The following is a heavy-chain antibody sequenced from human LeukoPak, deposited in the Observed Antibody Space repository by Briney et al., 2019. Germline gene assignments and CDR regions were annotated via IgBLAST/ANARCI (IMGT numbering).Heavy chain of an antibody. V-gene: IGHV1-18*01. CDR3: ARDVAVYYDSSGYFH. Sequence: ASVKVSCKASGYTFTSYGISWVRQAPGQGLEWMGWISAYNGNTNYAQKLQGRVTMTTDTSTSTAYMELRSLRSDDTAVYYCARDVAVYYDSSGYFHWGQGTLVTVSS. CDR1: GYTFTSYG. J-gene: IGHJ4*02. CDR2: ISAYNGNT. D-gene: IGHD3-22*01.